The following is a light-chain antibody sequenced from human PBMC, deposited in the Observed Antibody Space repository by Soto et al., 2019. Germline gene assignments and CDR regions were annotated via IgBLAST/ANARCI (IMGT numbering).Light chain of an antibody. CDR2: GNS. Sequence: QPVLTQPPSVSGAPGLRVTISCTGTRSNIGAGYDVHWYQQLPGTAPKPLIYGNSNRPLGVPDRFSGSKSGTSASLAITGLQAEDEADYYCQSYDSSLSGVIFGGGTKLTVL. CDR3: QSYDSSLSGVI. J-gene: IGLJ2*01. CDR1: RSNIGAGYD. V-gene: IGLV1-40*01.